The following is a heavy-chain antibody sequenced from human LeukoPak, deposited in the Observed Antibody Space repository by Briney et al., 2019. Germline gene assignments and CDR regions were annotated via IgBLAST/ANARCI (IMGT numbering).Heavy chain of an antibody. CDR1: GFTFSSYG. J-gene: IGHJ6*04. V-gene: IGHV3-30*18. CDR3: AKDRNIVVVPAAIRNGMDV. Sequence: GGSLRLSCAASGFTFSSYGMHWVRQAPGKGLEWVAVIPYDGSNKYYADSVKGRFTISRDNSKNTLYLQMNSLRAEDTAVYYCAKDRNIVVVPAAIRNGMDVWGKGTTVTVSS. D-gene: IGHD2-2*02. CDR2: IPYDGSNK.